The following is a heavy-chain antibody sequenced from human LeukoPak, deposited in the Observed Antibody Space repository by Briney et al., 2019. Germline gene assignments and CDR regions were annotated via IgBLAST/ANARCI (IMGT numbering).Heavy chain of an antibody. Sequence: ASVKVSCKASGYTFTSYDINWVRQATGQGLEWIGYMNPNTGNTGYAQKFQGRVTLTRDTSISTAYMELSSLTSEDTAVYYCATTLRNNPPWGQGTLVTVSS. V-gene: IGHV1-8*01. CDR3: ATTLRNNPP. CDR2: MNPNTGNT. J-gene: IGHJ5*02. CDR1: GYTFTSYD. D-gene: IGHD1-14*01.